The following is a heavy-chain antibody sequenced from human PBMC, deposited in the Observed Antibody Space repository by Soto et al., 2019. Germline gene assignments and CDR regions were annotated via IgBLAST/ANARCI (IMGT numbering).Heavy chain of an antibody. D-gene: IGHD3-10*01. CDR3: AHSQAVTMVRGVMNFDL. V-gene: IGHV2-5*02. J-gene: IGHJ2*01. Sequence: QITLKESGPPLVKPTQTLTLTCTFSGFSLSTSGVGVGWIRQPPGKALEWLALIYWDDDKRYSPSLKSRLTITKDTSKNQVVLTMTNMDPVDTATYYCAHSQAVTMVRGVMNFDLWGRGTLVTVSS. CDR1: GFSLSTSGVG. CDR2: IYWDDDK.